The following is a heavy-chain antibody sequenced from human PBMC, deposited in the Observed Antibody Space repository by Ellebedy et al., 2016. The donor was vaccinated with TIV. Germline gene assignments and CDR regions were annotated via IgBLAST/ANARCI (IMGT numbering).Heavy chain of an antibody. Sequence: GGSLRLXXAASGFTFNSYAMSWVRQAPGKGLEWVSAISGGGGSTYYADSVKGRFTISRDNAKNSLYLQINSLRAEDTAIYYCASAGGSGWYYNNYYFDYWGQGTLVTVSS. CDR2: ISGGGGST. V-gene: IGHV3-23*01. CDR3: ASAGGSGWYYNNYYFDY. D-gene: IGHD6-19*01. J-gene: IGHJ4*02. CDR1: GFTFNSYA.